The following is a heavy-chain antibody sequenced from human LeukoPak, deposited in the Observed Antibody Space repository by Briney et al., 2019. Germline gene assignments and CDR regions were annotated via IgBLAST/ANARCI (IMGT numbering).Heavy chain of an antibody. J-gene: IGHJ4*02. CDR2: ITGGDSST. CDR3: AKGPQLFSGYHPDY. CDR1: GFTFSSSA. V-gene: IGHV3-23*01. Sequence: GGSLCLSCAASGFTFSSSAMTWVRQGPGKGLEWVSTITGGDSSTYYADSVKGRFTISRDFSKNTAHLQMNSLRVEDTAIYYCAKGPQLFSGYHPDYWGQGTLVTVSS. D-gene: IGHD3-22*01.